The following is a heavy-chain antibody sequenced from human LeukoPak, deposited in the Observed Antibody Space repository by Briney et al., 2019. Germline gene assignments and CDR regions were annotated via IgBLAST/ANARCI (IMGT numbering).Heavy chain of an antibody. CDR3: AREGDYVFYYFDY. J-gene: IGHJ4*02. CDR2: ISSSSGYI. D-gene: IGHD4-17*01. CDR1: GFTFSSYS. Sequence: SGGSLRLSCAASGFTFSSYSMNWVRQAPGKGLEWVSSISSSSGYIYYADSVKGRFTISRDNAKNSLYLQMNSLRAEDTAVYYCAREGDYVFYYFDYWGQGTLVTVSS. V-gene: IGHV3-21*01.